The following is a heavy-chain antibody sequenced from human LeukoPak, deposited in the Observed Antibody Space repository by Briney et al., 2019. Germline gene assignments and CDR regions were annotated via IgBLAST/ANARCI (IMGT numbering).Heavy chain of an antibody. J-gene: IGHJ4*02. CDR1: GGTFSSYA. CDR3: ARGAYYYDSSGYYFDY. D-gene: IGHD3-22*01. CDR2: IIPIFGTA. V-gene: IGHV1-69*13. Sequence: GASVKVSCKASGGTFSSYAISWVRQAPGQGLEWMGGIIPIFGTANYAQKFQGRVTITADESTSTAYMELSSLRSEDTAVYYCARGAYYYDSSGYYFDYWGQETLVTVSS.